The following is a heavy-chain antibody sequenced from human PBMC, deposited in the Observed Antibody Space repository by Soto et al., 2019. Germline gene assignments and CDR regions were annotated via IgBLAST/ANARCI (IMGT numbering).Heavy chain of an antibody. D-gene: IGHD1-1*01. V-gene: IGHV1-58*01. CDR3: AAEVGGYNWNDSPWFDP. J-gene: IGHJ5*02. CDR2: IVVGSGNT. Sequence: ASVKVSCKASGFTFTSSAVQWVRQARGQRLEWIGWIVVGSGNTNYAQKFQERVTITRDMSTSTAYMELSSLRSEDTAVYYCAAEVGGYNWNDSPWFDPWGQGTLVTVSS. CDR1: GFTFTSSA.